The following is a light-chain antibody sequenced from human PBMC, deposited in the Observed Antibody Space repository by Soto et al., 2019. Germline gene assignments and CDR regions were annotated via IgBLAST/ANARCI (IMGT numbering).Light chain of an antibody. CDR1: KLGDKY. V-gene: IGLV3-1*01. Sequence: SYELTQPPSVSVSPGQTASITCSGDKLGDKYACWYQQKPGQSPVLVIYQDSKRPSGIPERFSGSNSGNTATLTISGTQAMDEADYYCQAWDSSTLVFGTGTQLNVL. CDR3: QAWDSSTLV. J-gene: IGLJ1*01. CDR2: QDS.